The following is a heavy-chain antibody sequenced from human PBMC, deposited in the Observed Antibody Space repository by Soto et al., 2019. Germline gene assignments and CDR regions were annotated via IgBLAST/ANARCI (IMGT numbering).Heavy chain of an antibody. CDR3: ARGIATGQLDP. D-gene: IGHD2-15*01. V-gene: IGHV1-3*01. CDR2: INPDNGNT. CDR1: GYTLTRYT. Sequence: ASVKGSCKAAGYTLTRYTMNWGRQAPGQRLEWMGWINPDNGNTKSSQKFQDRVIITRDTSASTAYMDLSSLRSEDTSVYYCARGIATGQLDPWGQGTLVTVSS. J-gene: IGHJ5*02.